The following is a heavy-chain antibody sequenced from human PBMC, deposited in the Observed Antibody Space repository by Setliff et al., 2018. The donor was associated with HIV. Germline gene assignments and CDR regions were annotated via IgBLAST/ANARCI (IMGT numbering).Heavy chain of an antibody. Sequence: PGESLRLSCVASGFLFGNSWMVWVRHTPGTGLEWVAVMNQDGSTKNYVDSAKGRFTISRDNAKNSLYLQMDSLRDDDPAVYYCARDPGWGALDIWGQGTMVTVSS. CDR3: ARDPGWGALDI. D-gene: IGHD1-26*01. J-gene: IGHJ3*02. CDR1: GFLFGNSW. CDR2: MNQDGSTK. V-gene: IGHV3-7*03.